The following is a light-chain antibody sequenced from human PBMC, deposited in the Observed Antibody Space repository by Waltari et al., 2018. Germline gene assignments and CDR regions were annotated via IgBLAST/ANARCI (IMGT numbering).Light chain of an antibody. J-gene: IGKJ5*01. CDR1: QSVSGT. Sequence: EIVMTQSPATLSVSPGERATLSCRASQSVSGTLAWYQQKPGQAPRLLIYAESTRATGIPARFSGSGSGTEFTLTISSLQSEDFAVYYCQQYSNWPPNTFGQGTRLEIK. V-gene: IGKV3-15*01. CDR2: AES. CDR3: QQYSNWPPNT.